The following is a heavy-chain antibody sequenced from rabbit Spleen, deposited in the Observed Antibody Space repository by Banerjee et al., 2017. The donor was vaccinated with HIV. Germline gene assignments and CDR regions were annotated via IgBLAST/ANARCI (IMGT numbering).Heavy chain of an antibody. V-gene: IGHV1S45*01. CDR2: IYTGNGKN. CDR1: GFSFSGTYC. J-gene: IGHJ6*01. CDR3: ARDQGTSFSTYGMDL. D-gene: IGHD1-1*01. Sequence: QEQLEESGGGLVKPEGSLTLTCTASGFSFSGTYCMCWVRQAPGKGLEWIGFIYTGNGKNYYASWAKGRFTISKTSSTTVTLQVTSLTAADTATYFCARDQGTSFSTYGMDLWGQGTLVTVS.